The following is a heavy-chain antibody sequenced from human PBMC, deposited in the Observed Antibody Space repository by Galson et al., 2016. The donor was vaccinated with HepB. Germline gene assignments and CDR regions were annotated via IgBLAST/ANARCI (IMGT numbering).Heavy chain of an antibody. CDR1: GYMFTSYY. V-gene: IGHV1-46*01. CDR2: INPSDGGT. CDR3: ARDKGVIAFDY. D-gene: IGHD2-21*01. J-gene: IGHJ4*02. Sequence: SVKVSCKASGYMFTSYYVHWVRQAPGQGLEWMGVINPSDGGTGYAPKFQGRLTMTGNRSTSTVYMELSSLRSEDTAGYYCARDKGVIAFDYWGQGTLVSVSS.